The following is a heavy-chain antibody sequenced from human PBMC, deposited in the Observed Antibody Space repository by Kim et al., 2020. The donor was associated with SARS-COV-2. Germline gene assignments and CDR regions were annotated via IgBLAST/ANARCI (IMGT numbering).Heavy chain of an antibody. D-gene: IGHD3-10*01. CDR3: ARGGQLLWFGELLDNWFDP. Sequence: ASVKVSCKASGYTFTSYGISWVRQAPGQGLEWMGWISAYNGNTNYAQKLQGRVTMTTDTSTSTAYMELRSLRSDDTAVYYCARGGQLLWFGELLDNWFDPWGQGTLVTVSS. CDR2: ISAYNGNT. J-gene: IGHJ5*02. V-gene: IGHV1-18*01. CDR1: GYTFTSYG.